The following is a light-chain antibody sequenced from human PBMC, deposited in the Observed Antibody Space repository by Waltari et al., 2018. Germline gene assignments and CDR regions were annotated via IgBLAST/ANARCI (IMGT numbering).Light chain of an antibody. CDR3: QQFHSYPVT. V-gene: IGKV1-5*03. CDR2: RSS. Sequence: DIQMTQSPSTLSASVGDRVTITCRASKDITTSLAWYKQKPGKAPKVLIYRSSNLKSGVSSRFSGSGSWTEFTLTINSLQPDDFATYYCQQFHSYPVTLGGGTKVEIK. CDR1: KDITTS. J-gene: IGKJ4*01.